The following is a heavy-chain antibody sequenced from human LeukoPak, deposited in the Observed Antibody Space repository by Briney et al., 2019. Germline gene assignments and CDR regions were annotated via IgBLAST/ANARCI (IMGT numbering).Heavy chain of an antibody. CDR3: AGAGGRSSSSPVENNWFDP. D-gene: IGHD6-6*01. CDR2: IIPIFGTA. CDR1: GDTFSSYA. Sequence: SVKVSCKASGDTFSSYAISWVRQAPGQGLEWMGGIIPIFGTANYAQKFQGRVTITTDESTSTAYMELSSLRSEDTAVYYCAGAGGRSSSSPVENNWFDPWGQGTLVTVSS. J-gene: IGHJ5*02. V-gene: IGHV1-69*05.